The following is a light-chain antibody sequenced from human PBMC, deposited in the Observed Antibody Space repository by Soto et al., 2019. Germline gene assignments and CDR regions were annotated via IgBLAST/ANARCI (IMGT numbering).Light chain of an antibody. CDR3: HQYNSYWT. Sequence: IQMTQSPSSLSASPGDRVTMTCRASQGIRNDLGWYQQKPGKAPKLLIYAASSLQSGVPSRFSGSGSGTEFTLTISSLQPDDFPTYYCHQYNSYWTFGQGTKVDVK. V-gene: IGKV1-17*01. CDR1: QGIRND. J-gene: IGKJ1*01. CDR2: AAS.